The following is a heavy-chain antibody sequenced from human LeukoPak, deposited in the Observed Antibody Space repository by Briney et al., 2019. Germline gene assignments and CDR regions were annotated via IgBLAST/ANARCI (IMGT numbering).Heavy chain of an antibody. D-gene: IGHD2-15*01. J-gene: IGHJ4*02. CDR3: ARGGPIAWRSCSGGSCYSGFDY. Sequence: SGTLSLTCAVSGGSISSSNWWSWVRPPPGKGLEWIGEIYHSGSTNYNPSLKSRVTISVDKSKNQFSLKLSSVTAADTAVYYCARGGPIAWRSCSGGSCYSGFDYWGQGTLVTISS. CDR1: GGSISSSNW. CDR2: IYHSGST. V-gene: IGHV4-4*02.